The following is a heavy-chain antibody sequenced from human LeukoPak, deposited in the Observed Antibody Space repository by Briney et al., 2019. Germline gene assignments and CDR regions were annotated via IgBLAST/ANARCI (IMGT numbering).Heavy chain of an antibody. J-gene: IGHJ5*02. CDR2: INTDGSST. V-gene: IGHV3-74*01. CDR1: GFTFSSYW. CDR3: ARDGSGNYVYNWFDP. D-gene: IGHD3-10*01. Sequence: GGSLRLSCAASGFTFSSYWMHWVRQAPGKGLVSVSRINTDGSSTTYADSVKGRFTISRDNAENTLCLQMTSLRAEDTAVYYCARDGSGNYVYNWFDPWGQGTLVTVSS.